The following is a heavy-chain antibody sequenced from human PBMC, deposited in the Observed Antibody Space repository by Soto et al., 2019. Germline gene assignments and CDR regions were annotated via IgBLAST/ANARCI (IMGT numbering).Heavy chain of an antibody. CDR3: ARDRANWFDP. Sequence: QVQVVESGGGVVQPGRSLRLSCAVSGFTYTNYGMHWVRQAPGKGLEWVAVIWYDGSKKYYLDSVKGRFTISRDNSKNTLDLEMNDLRAEDTAVYYCARDRANWFDPWGQGTLVTVSS. J-gene: IGHJ5*02. V-gene: IGHV3-33*01. CDR2: IWYDGSKK. CDR1: GFTYTNYG.